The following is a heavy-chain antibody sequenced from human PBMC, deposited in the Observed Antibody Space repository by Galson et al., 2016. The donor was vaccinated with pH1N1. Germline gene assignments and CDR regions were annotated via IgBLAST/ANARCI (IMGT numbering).Heavy chain of an antibody. Sequence: SLRLSCAASGFTFINSAMSWVRQAPGKGLEWVSTISGTGDPTYYADSVKGRFTISRDNSNNMAYLRMNSLRVEATAVYYCSQDLGRYSDIDYWGQGTLVTVSS. CDR3: SQDLGRYSDIDY. V-gene: IGHV3-23*01. CDR2: ISGTGDPT. D-gene: IGHD1-26*01. J-gene: IGHJ4*02. CDR1: GFTFINSA.